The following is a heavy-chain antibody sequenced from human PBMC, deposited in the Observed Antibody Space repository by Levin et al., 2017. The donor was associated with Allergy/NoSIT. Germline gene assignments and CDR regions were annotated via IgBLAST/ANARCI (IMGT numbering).Heavy chain of an antibody. J-gene: IGHJ4*02. D-gene: IGHD3-9*01. V-gene: IGHV4-39*01. CDR3: ARQCYDILTGYYNFDY. Sequence: SQTLSLTCTVSGGSISSSISYWGWIRQAPGKGLEWIGSIYNSGSTYYNPSLKSRVTTSVDTSKNQFSLKLSSVTAADTAVYYCARQCYDILTGYYNFDYWGQGTLVIVSS. CDR2: IYNSGST. CDR1: GGSISSSISY.